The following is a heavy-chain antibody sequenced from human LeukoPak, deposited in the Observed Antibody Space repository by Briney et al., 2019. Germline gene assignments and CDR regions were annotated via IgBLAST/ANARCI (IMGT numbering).Heavy chain of an antibody. CDR2: IRQDGSEK. J-gene: IGHJ3*01. CDR1: GFTIGSYW. V-gene: IGHV3-7*01. CDR3: ARAGYYGDDAFDL. D-gene: IGHD2/OR15-2a*01. Sequence: GGSLRLSCAGSGFTIGSYWMSWVRQAPGKGLEWVANIRQDGSEKYYVDSVRGRLTISRDNAKNSLYLQMNSLRAEDTGIYYCARAGYYGDDAFDLWGQGTMVTVSS.